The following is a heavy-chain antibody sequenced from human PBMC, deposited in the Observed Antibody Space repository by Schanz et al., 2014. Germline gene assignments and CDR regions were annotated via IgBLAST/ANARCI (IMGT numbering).Heavy chain of an antibody. J-gene: IGHJ4*02. CDR3: VRESPFGGDCFSH. V-gene: IGHV3-30*04. CDR1: GFTFSRYA. CDR2: ISNDGSDE. Sequence: ESGGGVVQPGRSVRLSCAASGFTFSRYAMHWVRQAPGKGLEWVAVISNDGSDEHYADSVKGRFTISRDNSKNTLYLQMNSLRAEDTAVYYCVRESPFGGDCFSHWGQGTLVTVSS. D-gene: IGHD2-21*01.